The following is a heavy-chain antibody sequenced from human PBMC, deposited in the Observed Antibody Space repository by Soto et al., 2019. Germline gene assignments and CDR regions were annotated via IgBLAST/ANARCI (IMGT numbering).Heavy chain of an antibody. D-gene: IGHD6-6*01. CDR3: ARFSSSDYDAFDI. CDR2: ISYDESNK. Sequence: PGGSLRLSCAASGFTFSSYAMHWVRQAPGKGLEWVAVISYDESNKYYADSVKGRFTISRDNAKNSLYLQMNSLRAEDTAVYYCARFSSSDYDAFDIWGQGTMVTVSS. CDR1: GFTFSSYA. V-gene: IGHV3-30-3*01. J-gene: IGHJ3*02.